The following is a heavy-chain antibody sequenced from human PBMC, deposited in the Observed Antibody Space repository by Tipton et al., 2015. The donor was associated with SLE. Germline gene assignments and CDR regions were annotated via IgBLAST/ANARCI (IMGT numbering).Heavy chain of an antibody. D-gene: IGHD2-15*01. CDR1: GGSISSGGYY. CDR2: IYYSGSS. J-gene: IGHJ3*02. Sequence: GLVKPSETLSLTCTVSGGSISSGGYYWSWLRQHPGKCLEWIGYIYYSGSSNYNPSLQSRVKMSVDTSKNQVSLKLGSVTAADTAVYYCARDRQLPGSLKLLPLDTFDIWCQGAMVTVS. V-gene: IGHV4-31*03. CDR3: ARDRQLPGSLKLLPLDTFDI.